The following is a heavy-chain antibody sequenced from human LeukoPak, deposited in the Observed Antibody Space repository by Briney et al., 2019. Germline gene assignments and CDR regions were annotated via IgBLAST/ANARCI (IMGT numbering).Heavy chain of an antibody. CDR1: GYTFTGYY. CDR2: INPNSGGT. D-gene: IGHD3-22*01. J-gene: IGHJ4*02. V-gene: IGHV1-2*02. Sequence: ASVKVSCKASGYTFTGYYMRWVRQAPGQGLEWMGWINPNSGGTNYAQKFQGRVTMTRDTSISTAYMELSRLRSDDTAVYYCARNPPYYYDSSGYYPQGFDYWGQGTLVTVSS. CDR3: ARNPPYYYDSSGYYPQGFDY.